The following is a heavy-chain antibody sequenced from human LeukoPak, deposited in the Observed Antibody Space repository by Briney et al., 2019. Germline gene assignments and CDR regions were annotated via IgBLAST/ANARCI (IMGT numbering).Heavy chain of an antibody. V-gene: IGHV4-34*01. CDR1: GGSFSGYY. J-gene: IGHJ4*02. Sequence: SETLSLTCAVYGGSFSGYYWSWIRQPPGKGLEWIGEINHSGSTNYNPSLKSRVTISVDTSRNQFSLKLSSVTAADTAVYYCARPLLVGVRGNLDYWGQGTLVTVSS. D-gene: IGHD3-10*02. CDR2: INHSGST. CDR3: ARPLLVGVRGNLDY.